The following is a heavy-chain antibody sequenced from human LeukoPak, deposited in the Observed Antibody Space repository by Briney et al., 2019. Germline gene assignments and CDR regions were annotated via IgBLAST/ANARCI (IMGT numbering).Heavy chain of an antibody. CDR1: GFSLSTSGMC. CDR2: IDWDDDK. Sequence: SGPTLVNPTQTLTLTCTFSGFSLSTSGMCVSWIRQPPGKALEWLALIDWDDDKYYGTSLKTRLTISKDTSKNQVVLTMTNMDPVDTATYYCARILNSGYDWGHFDYWGQGTLVTVSS. D-gene: IGHD5-12*01. CDR3: ARILNSGYDWGHFDY. V-gene: IGHV2-70*01. J-gene: IGHJ4*02.